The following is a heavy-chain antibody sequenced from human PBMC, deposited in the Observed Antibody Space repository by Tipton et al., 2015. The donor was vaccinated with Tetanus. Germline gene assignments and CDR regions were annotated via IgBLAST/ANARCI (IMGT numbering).Heavy chain of an antibody. CDR3: ARYYTVTDTGYYFDN. CDR1: GGSINPYY. V-gene: IGHV4-59*08. D-gene: IGHD6-19*01. CDR2: VYYSGTT. J-gene: IGHJ4*02. Sequence: TLSLTCSVSGGSINPYYWSWIRQPPGKELEWIGYVYYSGTTNYNPSLKSRVTISADTSKNQFSLKVSSVTAAGTAIYYCARYYTVTDTGYYFDNWGQGALVTVSS.